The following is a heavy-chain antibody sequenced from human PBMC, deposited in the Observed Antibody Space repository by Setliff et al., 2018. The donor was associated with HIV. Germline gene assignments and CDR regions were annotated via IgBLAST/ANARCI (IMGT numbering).Heavy chain of an antibody. J-gene: IGHJ4*02. V-gene: IGHV4-59*08. CDR3: ARARDFSSGQDN. D-gene: IGHD3-3*01. Sequence: KTSETLSLTCTVSGDSISSYYWSWIRQPPGKGLEWIGYIYYSGSTNYNPSLKSRVIISVDTSKNQFSLKLNSVTAADTAIYYCARARDFSSGQDNWGQGTLVTVSS. CDR1: GDSISSYY. CDR2: IYYSGST.